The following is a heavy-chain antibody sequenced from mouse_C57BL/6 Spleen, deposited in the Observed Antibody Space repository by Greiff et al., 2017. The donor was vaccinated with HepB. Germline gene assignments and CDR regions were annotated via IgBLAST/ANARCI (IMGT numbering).Heavy chain of an antibody. J-gene: IGHJ3*01. V-gene: IGHV1-18*01. CDR1: GYTFTDYN. Sequence: DVKLVESGPELVKPGASVKIPCKASGYTFTDYNMDWVKQSHGKSLEWIGDINPNNGGTIYNQKFKGKATLTVDKSSSTAYMELRSLTSEDTAVYYCARSGYDGYPFAYWGQGTLVTVSA. D-gene: IGHD2-3*01. CDR3: ARSGYDGYPFAY. CDR2: INPNNGGT.